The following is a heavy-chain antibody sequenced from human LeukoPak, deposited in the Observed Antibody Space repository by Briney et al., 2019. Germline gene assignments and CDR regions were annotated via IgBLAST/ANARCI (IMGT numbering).Heavy chain of an antibody. V-gene: IGHV4-59*08. CDR1: GGSISSYY. J-gene: IGHJ4*02. CDR2: IYYSGST. D-gene: IGHD6-19*01. Sequence: PSETLSLTCTVSGGSISSYYWSWIRRPPGKGLEWIGYIYYSGSTNYNPSLKSRVTISVDTSKNQFSLKLSSVTAADTAVYYCARQYSSGWDYFDYWGQGTLVTVSS. CDR3: ARQYSSGWDYFDY.